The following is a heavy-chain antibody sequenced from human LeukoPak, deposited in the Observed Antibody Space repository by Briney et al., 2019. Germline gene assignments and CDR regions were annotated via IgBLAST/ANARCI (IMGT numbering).Heavy chain of an antibody. V-gene: IGHV4-4*02. CDR2: IHHSGST. D-gene: IGHD3-16*01. CDR3: ARDQGGSPDYFDY. J-gene: IGHJ4*02. Sequence: SETLSLTCAVSGGSISSSNWWSWVRQSPGKGLEWIGEIHHSGSTDYNPSLKSRVTISVDESKKHFSLKLSSATAADTAVYYCARDQGGSPDYFDYWGQGILVTVSS. CDR1: GGSISSSNW.